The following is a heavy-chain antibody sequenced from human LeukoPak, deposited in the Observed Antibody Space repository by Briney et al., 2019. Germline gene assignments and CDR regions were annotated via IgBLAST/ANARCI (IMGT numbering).Heavy chain of an antibody. D-gene: IGHD3-10*01. CDR3: ARDLHFGSGSYDPFYYYGMDV. CDR2: INDIGTT. J-gene: IGHJ6*02. Sequence: SETLSLTCSVSGGSITTYYRSWIRQPPGKGLDWIAYINDIGTTNYNPSLKSRVTISVDASNNEISLNLNSVTAADTAVYYCARDLHFGSGSYDPFYYYGMDVWGQGTTVTVSS. CDR1: GGSITTYY. V-gene: IGHV4-59*01.